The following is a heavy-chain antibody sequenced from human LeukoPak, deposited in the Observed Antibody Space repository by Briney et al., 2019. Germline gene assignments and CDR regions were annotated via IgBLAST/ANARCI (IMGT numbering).Heavy chain of an antibody. CDR1: GFTFSSYA. V-gene: IGHV3-66*01. CDR2: IYVDGST. J-gene: IGHJ4*02. D-gene: IGHD3-16*02. Sequence: GGSLRPSCAASGFTFSSYAMHWVRQAPGKGLQWVSVIYVDGSTYYADSVKGRITISRDNSRNTLYLQMNSLRAEDTAVYYCARDLATRQRTGLYDSWGQGALVTVSS. CDR3: ARDLATRQRTGLYDS.